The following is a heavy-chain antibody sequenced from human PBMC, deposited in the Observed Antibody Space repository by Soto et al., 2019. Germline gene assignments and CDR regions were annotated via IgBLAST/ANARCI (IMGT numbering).Heavy chain of an antibody. V-gene: IGHV4-59*01. CDR2: IYYSGST. J-gene: IGHJ6*02. Sequence: SETLSLTCTVSGGSISSYYWSWIRQPPGKGLEWIGYIYYSGSTNYNPSLKSRVTISVDTSKSQFSLKLSSVTAADTAVYYCARDSIAAGGYYGMDVWGQGTTVTVSS. CDR3: ARDSIAAGGYYGMDV. CDR1: GGSISSYY. D-gene: IGHD6-13*01.